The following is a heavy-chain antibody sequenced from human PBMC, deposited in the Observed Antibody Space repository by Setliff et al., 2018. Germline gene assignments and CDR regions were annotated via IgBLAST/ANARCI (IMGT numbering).Heavy chain of an antibody. CDR3: AKELEATTYYYYYYGMDV. CDR2: IKSKTDGGTT. D-gene: IGHD1-26*01. Sequence: PGGSLRLSCAASGFTFNNAWMSWVRQAPGKGLEWVGRIKSKTDGGTTDYAAPVKGRFTISRDDSKNTLYLQMDSLTTEDTAVYYCAKELEATTYYYYYYGMDVWGQGTTVTVSS. CDR1: GFTFNNAW. V-gene: IGHV3-15*01. J-gene: IGHJ6*02.